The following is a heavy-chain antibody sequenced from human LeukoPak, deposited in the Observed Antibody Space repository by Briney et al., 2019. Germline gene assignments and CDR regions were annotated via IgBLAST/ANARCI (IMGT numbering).Heavy chain of an antibody. V-gene: IGHV3-48*04. J-gene: IGHJ4*02. CDR2: ISSSSSTI. Sequence: PGGSLRLSCAASGFTFSSYSMNWVRQAPGKGLEWVSYISSSSSTISYADSVKGRFTISRDNAKNSLYLQMNSLRAEDTAVYYCLRGTTQSDYWGQGTLVTVSS. D-gene: IGHD1-1*01. CDR1: GFTFSSYS. CDR3: LRGTTQSDY.